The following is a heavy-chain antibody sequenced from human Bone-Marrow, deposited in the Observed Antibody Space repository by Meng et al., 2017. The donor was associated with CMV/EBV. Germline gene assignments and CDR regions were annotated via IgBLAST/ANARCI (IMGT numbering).Heavy chain of an antibody. V-gene: IGHV1-2*02. CDR2: INPNSGGT. CDR1: GYNFTGYY. D-gene: IGHD3-3*01. J-gene: IGHJ4*02. CDR3: ARRTIFGVEQN. Sequence: ASVKVSCKASGYNFTGYYMHWVRQAPGQGLEWMGWINPNSGGTNYAQKFKGRVTMTRDTSISTAYMELRSLRSDDTAVYYCARRTIFGVEQNWGQGTLVTVSS.